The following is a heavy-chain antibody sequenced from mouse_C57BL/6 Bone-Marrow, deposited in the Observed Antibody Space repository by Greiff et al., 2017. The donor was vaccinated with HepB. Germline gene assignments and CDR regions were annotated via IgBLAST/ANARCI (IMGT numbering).Heavy chain of an antibody. V-gene: IGHV1-55*01. Sequence: VQLQQPGAELVKPGASVKMSCKASGYTFTSYWITWVKQRPGQGLEWIGDIYPGSGSTNYNEKFKSKATLTVDTSSSTAYMQLSSLTSEDSAVYYCAIPGSYVYYAMDYWGQGTSVTVSS. D-gene: IGHD1-1*01. CDR2: IYPGSGST. CDR1: GYTFTSYW. CDR3: AIPGSYVYYAMDY. J-gene: IGHJ4*01.